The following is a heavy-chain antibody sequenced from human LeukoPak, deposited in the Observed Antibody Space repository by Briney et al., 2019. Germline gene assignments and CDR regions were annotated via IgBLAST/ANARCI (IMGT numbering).Heavy chain of an antibody. CDR3: ARYTSSRCFDP. Sequence: GSLRLSCAASGFTFVSSATNWVRQAPGKGLEWVSSISGGGGTTNYADSVRGRFTISRDNSKNTLYLQMNSLRAEDTALYYCARYTSSRCFDPWGQGTLVTVSS. V-gene: IGHV3-23*01. CDR2: ISGGGGTT. D-gene: IGHD6-6*01. CDR1: GFTFVSSA. J-gene: IGHJ5*02.